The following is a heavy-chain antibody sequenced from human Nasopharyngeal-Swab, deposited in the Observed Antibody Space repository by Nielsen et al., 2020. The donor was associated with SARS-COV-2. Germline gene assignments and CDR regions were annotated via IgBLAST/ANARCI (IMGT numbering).Heavy chain of an antibody. CDR1: GFTFSSYW. D-gene: IGHD1-14*01. V-gene: IGHV3-7*01. Sequence: GESLKISCAASGFTFSSYWMSWVRQAPGKGLEWEANIKQDGSEKYYVDSVKGRFTISRDNAKNSLYLQMNSLRAEDTAVYYCARPDGYYYYYYMDVWGKGTTVTVSS. J-gene: IGHJ6*03. CDR2: IKQDGSEK. CDR3: ARPDGYYYYYYMDV.